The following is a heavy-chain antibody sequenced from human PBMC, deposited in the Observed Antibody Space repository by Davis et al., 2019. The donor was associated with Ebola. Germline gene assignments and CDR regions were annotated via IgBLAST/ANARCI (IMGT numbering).Heavy chain of an antibody. CDR2: ISSHSDYI. V-gene: IGHV3-21*01. CDR3: ARDRPLDFFFGDYYGMDV. D-gene: IGHD3-16*01. CDR1: GFTFSSYA. J-gene: IGHJ6*02. Sequence: GGSLRLSCAASGFTFSSYALHWVRQAPGKGLECVSAISSHSDYIYYADSAKGRFTISRDNAKNSLFLQMDSLRAEDTAVYYCARDRPLDFFFGDYYGMDVWGQGTTVTVS.